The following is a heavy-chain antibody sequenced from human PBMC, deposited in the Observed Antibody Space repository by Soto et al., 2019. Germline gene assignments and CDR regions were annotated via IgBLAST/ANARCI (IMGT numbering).Heavy chain of an antibody. J-gene: IGHJ4*02. Sequence: ASVKVSCKASGYTFTSYGISWVRQAPGQGLEWMGWISAYNGNTNYAQKLQGRVTMTTDTSTSTAYMELRSLRSDDTAVYYCARGGDDFWSGYYLTYYFDYWGQGTLVTVSS. V-gene: IGHV1-18*01. CDR2: ISAYNGNT. D-gene: IGHD3-3*01. CDR3: ARGGDDFWSGYYLTYYFDY. CDR1: GYTFTSYG.